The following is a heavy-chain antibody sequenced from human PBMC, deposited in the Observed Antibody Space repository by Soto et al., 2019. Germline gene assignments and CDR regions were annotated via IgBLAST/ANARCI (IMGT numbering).Heavy chain of an antibody. CDR1: GGCISSGHYC. D-gene: IGHD3-9*01. CDR3: ATVPYYDISPTLDYYYYGMDV. V-gene: IGHV4-30-4*01. Sequence: SETVSLSCAVSGGCISSGHYCWTWTRHPPAKGXEWIGYIYSSGSSYYNPYLKSRVTISVXPSKNQFSLKLSSVTAADTAVYYCATVPYYDISPTLDYYYYGMDVGGEGTTVTVSS. J-gene: IGHJ6*04. CDR2: IYSSGSS.